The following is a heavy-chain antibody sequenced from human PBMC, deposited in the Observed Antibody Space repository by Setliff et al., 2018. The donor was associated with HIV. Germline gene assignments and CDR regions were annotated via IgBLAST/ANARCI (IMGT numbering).Heavy chain of an antibody. CDR1: GDSLTTGGAY. Sequence: SETLSLTCAVSGDSLTTGGAYWSWVRQPAGKALEWIGHIYVSRNTMYNPSLRSRVTISLDRSNNQFSLKLNSVTAADTAVYFCARESAGGTTDTYPFDYWGEGILVTVSS. V-gene: IGHV4-61*10. CDR3: ARESAGGTTDTYPFDY. J-gene: IGHJ4*02. D-gene: IGHD4-4*01. CDR2: IYVSRNT.